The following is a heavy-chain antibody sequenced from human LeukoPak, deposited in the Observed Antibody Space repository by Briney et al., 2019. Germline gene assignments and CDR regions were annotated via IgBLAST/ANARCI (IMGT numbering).Heavy chain of an antibody. CDR3: AREIYDILTGSDY. J-gene: IGHJ4*02. D-gene: IGHD3-9*01. CDR2: ISSSSSYI. CDR1: GFAFSSYS. Sequence: GSLRLSFAASGFAFSSYSMNWVRQAPGKGREWVSSISSSSSYIYYADSVKGRFTISRDNAKNSLYLQMNSLRAEDTAVYYCAREIYDILTGSDYWGQGTLVTVSS. V-gene: IGHV3-21*01.